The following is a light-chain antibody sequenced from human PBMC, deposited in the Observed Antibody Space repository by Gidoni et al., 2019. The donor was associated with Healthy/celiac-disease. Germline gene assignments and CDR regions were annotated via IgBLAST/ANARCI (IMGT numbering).Light chain of an antibody. CDR3: QQRSNWPPFT. CDR2: DAS. Sequence: EIVLTQSPATLSLSPGERATLSCRASKSVSSYLAWYKQKPGQAPRLLIYDASNRATGIPARFRGSGSGTDFTLTISSREPEDFAVYYCQQRSNWPPFTFGPGTKVDIK. CDR1: KSVSSY. V-gene: IGKV3-11*01. J-gene: IGKJ3*01.